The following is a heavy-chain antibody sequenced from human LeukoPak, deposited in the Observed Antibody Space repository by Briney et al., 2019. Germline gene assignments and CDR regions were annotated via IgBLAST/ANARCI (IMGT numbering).Heavy chain of an antibody. CDR1: GFTFSSYG. D-gene: IGHD1-14*01. V-gene: IGHV3-30*03. Sequence: GGSLRLSCAASGFTFSSYGMHWVRQAPGKGLEWVAVISYDGSNKYYADSVKGRFTISRDNSKNTLYLQMNSLRAEDTAVYYCASFLRQQLKPPETYGMDVWGQGTTVTVSS. CDR2: ISYDGSNK. J-gene: IGHJ6*02. CDR3: ASFLRQQLKPPETYGMDV.